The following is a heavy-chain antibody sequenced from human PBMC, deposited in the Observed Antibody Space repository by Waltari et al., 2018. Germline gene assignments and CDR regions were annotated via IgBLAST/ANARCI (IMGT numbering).Heavy chain of an antibody. CDR1: GNTLTELP. J-gene: IGHJ3*02. CDR3: ATRSSGYYGGAFDI. Sequence: QVNRVRSGQGGKKPGASVKVSAKVAGNTLTELPMPRAGKAPGKGLEWMGGFDPEDGETIYAQKFPGRVTMTEDTSTDTAYMELSSLRSEDTAVYYCATRSSGYYGGAFDIWGQGTMVTVSS. D-gene: IGHD3-22*01. CDR2: FDPEDGET. V-gene: IGHV1-24*01.